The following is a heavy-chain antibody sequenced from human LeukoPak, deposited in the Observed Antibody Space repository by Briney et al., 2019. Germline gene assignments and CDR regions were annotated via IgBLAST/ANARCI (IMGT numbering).Heavy chain of an antibody. CDR2: ISSSGSTI. CDR1: GFTFSDYY. D-gene: IGHD6-19*01. V-gene: IGHV3-11*01. J-gene: IGHJ4*02. Sequence: GSLRLSCAASGFTFSDYYMSWIRHSPGKGLEWVSYISSSGSTIYYADSVKGRFTISRDNAKNSLYLQMNSLRAEDTAVYYCARGQWLVKGAMIDYWGQGTLVTVSS. CDR3: ARGQWLVKGAMIDY.